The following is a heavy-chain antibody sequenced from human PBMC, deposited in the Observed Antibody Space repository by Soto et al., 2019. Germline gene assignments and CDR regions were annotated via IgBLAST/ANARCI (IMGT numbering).Heavy chain of an antibody. V-gene: IGHV3-30-3*01. CDR2: ISYDGSNK. D-gene: IGHD2-2*01. CDR1: GFTFSSYA. J-gene: IGHJ4*02. Sequence: GGSLRLSCAASGFTFSSYAMHWVRQAPGKGLEWVAVISYDGSNKYYADSVKGRFTISRDNSKNTLYLQRNSLRAEDTAVYYCARDRLYCSSTSCPTKSRIAARPIDYWGQGTLVTVSS. CDR3: ARDRLYCSSTSCPTKSRIAARPIDY.